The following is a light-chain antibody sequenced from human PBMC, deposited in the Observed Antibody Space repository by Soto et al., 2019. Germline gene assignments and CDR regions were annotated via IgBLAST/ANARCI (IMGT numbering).Light chain of an antibody. CDR1: QSVRSN. CDR3: QQYNNWPYT. Sequence: EVVMTQSPATLSVSPGERATLSCRASQSVRSNLAWYQQKPGQAPRLLIYGASTRATGIPARFSGSGSGTNCTLTISSLPSEDFAVYHCQQYNNWPYTFGQGTKLEIK. J-gene: IGKJ2*01. CDR2: GAS. V-gene: IGKV3-15*01.